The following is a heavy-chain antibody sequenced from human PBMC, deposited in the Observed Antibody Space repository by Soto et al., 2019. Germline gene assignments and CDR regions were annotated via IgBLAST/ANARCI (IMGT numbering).Heavy chain of an antibody. J-gene: IGHJ3*02. CDR2: IYYSGST. V-gene: IGHV4-59*01. Sequence: SETLSLTCTVSGGSISSYYWSWIRQPPGKGLEWIGYIYYSGSTNYNPSLKSRVTISVDTSKNQFSLKLSSVTAADPAVYYCASGGTFLEWLFNPEVVFDIWGQGTMVTVS. CDR3: ASGGTFLEWLFNPEVVFDI. CDR1: GGSISSYY. D-gene: IGHD3-3*02.